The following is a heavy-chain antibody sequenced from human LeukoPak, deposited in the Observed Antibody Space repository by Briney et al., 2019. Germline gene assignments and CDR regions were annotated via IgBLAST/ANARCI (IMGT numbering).Heavy chain of an antibody. CDR3: AKKRGRYVWGRVHSAP. D-gene: IGHD3-16*01. CDR1: GGSISSYY. J-gene: IGHJ5*02. Sequence: SETLSLTCTVSGGSISSYYWSWIRQPPGKGLEWIGSIYHSRSIYYNPSLKSRVTISVDTSKNQLSLKLSSVTAADTAVYYCAKKRGRYVWGRVHSAPWAKGPLAPVPS. CDR2: IYHSRSI. V-gene: IGHV4-59*04.